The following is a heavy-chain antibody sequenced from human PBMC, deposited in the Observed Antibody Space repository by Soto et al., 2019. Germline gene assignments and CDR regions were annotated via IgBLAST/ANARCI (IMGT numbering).Heavy chain of an antibody. J-gene: IGHJ3*02. V-gene: IGHV3-73*01. Sequence: GGSLRLSCSASVFSFSGSAMHWVRQASGKGLEWVGRIRSKADSYATAYAASAKGRFTISRDDSKNTAYLQMNSLKTEDTAVYYCTRRGGSGYSSGGYAVYTCGQGKMVTVSS. CDR3: TRRGGSGYSSGGYAVYT. CDR1: VFSFSGSA. D-gene: IGHD6-19*01. CDR2: IRSKADSYAT.